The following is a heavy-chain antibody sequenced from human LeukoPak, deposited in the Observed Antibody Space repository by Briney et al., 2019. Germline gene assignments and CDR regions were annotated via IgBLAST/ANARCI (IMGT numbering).Heavy chain of an antibody. CDR3: ARYRGYKWKLRQNYYFDY. D-gene: IGHD1-26*01. V-gene: IGHV4-34*01. Sequence: SETLSLTCAVYGGSFSGYYWSWIRQPPGKGLEWIGEINHSGSTNYNPSLKSRVTISVDTSKNQFSLKLSSVTAADTAVYYCARYRGYKWKLRQNYYFDYWGQGTLVTVSS. J-gene: IGHJ4*02. CDR1: GGSFSGYY. CDR2: INHSGST.